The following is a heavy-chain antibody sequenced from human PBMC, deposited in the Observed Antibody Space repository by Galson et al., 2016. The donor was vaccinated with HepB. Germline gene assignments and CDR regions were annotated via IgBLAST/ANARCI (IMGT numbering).Heavy chain of an antibody. CDR3: TRDCRYSGTYGTLD. CDR1: GFTFSTYW. J-gene: IGHJ4*02. V-gene: IGHV3-74*01. D-gene: IGHD1-26*01. Sequence: SLRLSCAASGFTFSTYWMHWVRQAPGKGLVWVSRIKSDGSDIPYADSVKGRFTISRDNAKNTLDLQMNSLRAEDTAVYYCTRDCRYSGTYGTLDWGQGTLVTVSS. CDR2: IKSDGSDI.